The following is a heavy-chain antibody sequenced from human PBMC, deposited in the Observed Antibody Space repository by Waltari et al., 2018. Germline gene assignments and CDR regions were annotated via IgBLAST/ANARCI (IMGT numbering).Heavy chain of an antibody. Sequence: HLVESGGGVVQPGRSLRLSCAAPGFTFSKHIIHWVRRAPGKGLGWVAARSYDGFSKYYADSVKGRFTIAGDTSKTTVDLQMNSLSTEDTAVYYCAREGGTSGYSGYFDTWGQGTLVTVSS. J-gene: IGHJ4*02. D-gene: IGHD2-2*01. V-gene: IGHV3-30-3*01. CDR1: GFTFSKHI. CDR3: AREGGTSGYSGYFDT. CDR2: RSYDGFSK.